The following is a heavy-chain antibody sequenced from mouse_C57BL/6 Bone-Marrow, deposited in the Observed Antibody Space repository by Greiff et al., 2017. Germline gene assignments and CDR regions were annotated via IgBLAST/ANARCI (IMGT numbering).Heavy chain of an antibody. V-gene: IGHV1-78*01. D-gene: IGHD2-4*01. Sequence: QVQLQQSDAELVKPGASVKISCKVSGYTFTDHTIHWMKQRPEPGLEWIGYIYPRDGSTKYNEKFKGKATLTADKSSSTAYMQLHSLTSEDSAVYFCARGGDIVYDYDVTNYYAMDFWGQGTSVTVSS. J-gene: IGHJ4*01. CDR3: ARGGDIVYDYDVTNYYAMDF. CDR1: GYTFTDHT. CDR2: IYPRDGST.